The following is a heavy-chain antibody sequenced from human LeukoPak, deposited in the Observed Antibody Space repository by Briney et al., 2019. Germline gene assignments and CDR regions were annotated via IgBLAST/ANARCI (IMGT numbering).Heavy chain of an antibody. D-gene: IGHD5-18*01. CDR1: GGSFSGYY. V-gene: IGHV4-34*01. CDR3: ARVPGYSYGSFWWFDP. CDR2: INHSGST. Sequence: SETLSLTCAVYGGSFSGYYWSWIRQPPGKGLEWIGEINHSGSTNYNPSLKSRVTISVDTSKNQFSLKLSSVTAADTAVYYCARVPGYSYGSFWWFDPWGQGTLVTVSS. J-gene: IGHJ5*02.